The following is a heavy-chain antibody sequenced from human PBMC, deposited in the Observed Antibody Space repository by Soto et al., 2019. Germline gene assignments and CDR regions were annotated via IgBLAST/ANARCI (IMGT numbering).Heavy chain of an antibody. CDR3: TRRQIAAAGTIDWFDP. V-gene: IGHV3-73*02. CDR2: IRSKANSYAT. J-gene: IGHJ5*02. D-gene: IGHD6-13*01. CDR1: GFTFSGSA. Sequence: EVQLVESGGGLVQPGGSLKLSCAASGFTFSGSAMHWVRQASGKGLEWVGRIRSKANSYATAYAASVKGRFTISRDDSKNTAYLQMNSLKTEDTAVYYCTRRQIAAAGTIDWFDPWGQGTLVTVSS.